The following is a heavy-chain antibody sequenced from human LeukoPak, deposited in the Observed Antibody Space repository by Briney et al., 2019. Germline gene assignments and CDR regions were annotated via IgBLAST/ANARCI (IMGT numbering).Heavy chain of an antibody. J-gene: IGHJ6*02. V-gene: IGHV3-53*01. CDR3: ARDPGRTYYYDSSGYYAGWDYYGMDV. Sequence: GGSLRLSCAASGFTVSSNYMNWVRQAPGKGLEWVSVIYGGGNIYYADSVKGRFTISRDNSKNTLYLQMNSLRAEDTAVYYCARDPGRTYYYDSSGYYAGWDYYGMDVWGQGTTVTVSS. D-gene: IGHD3-22*01. CDR2: IYGGGNI. CDR1: GFTVSSNY.